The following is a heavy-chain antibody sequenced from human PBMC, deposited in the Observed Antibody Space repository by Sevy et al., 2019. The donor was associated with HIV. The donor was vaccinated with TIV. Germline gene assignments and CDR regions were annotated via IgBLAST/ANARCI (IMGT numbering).Heavy chain of an antibody. J-gene: IGHJ6*02. CDR1: GFTFSSYW. CDR3: ARALQQPSYYYYYYGMDV. Sequence: GGSLRLSCAASGFTFSSYWMHWVRQAPGKGLVWVSPINSDGSSTSYADSVKGRFTISRDNAKNTLYLQMNSLRAEDTAVYYCARALQQPSYYYYYYGMDVWGQGTTVTVSS. D-gene: IGHD6-13*01. V-gene: IGHV3-74*01. CDR2: INSDGSST.